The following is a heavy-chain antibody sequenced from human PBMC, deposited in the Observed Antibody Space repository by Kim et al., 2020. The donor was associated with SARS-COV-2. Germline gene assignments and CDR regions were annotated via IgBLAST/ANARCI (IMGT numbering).Heavy chain of an antibody. D-gene: IGHD1-26*01. CDR3: SRCSWGSGSYKTYYYYGMDV. J-gene: IGHJ6*02. CDR2: IIPIFCTA. V-gene: IGHV1-69*13. CDR1: GGTFSSYA. Sequence: SVKVSCKASGGTFSSYAISWVRQAPGRGLEWMGGIIPIFCTANYAQKFQGRVTITADESTSTAYMELSSLRSEDTAVYYCSRCSWGSGSYKTYYYYGMDVWGQGTTVTVSS.